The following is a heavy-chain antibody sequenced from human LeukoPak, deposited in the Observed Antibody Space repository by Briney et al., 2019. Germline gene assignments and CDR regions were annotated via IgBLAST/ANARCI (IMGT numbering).Heavy chain of an antibody. V-gene: IGHV1-69*06. D-gene: IGHD6-19*01. CDR1: GDTFIRYP. Sequence: SVKVSCKASGDTFIRYPISWVRQAPGQGLEWMGGITPIFGTANYAQKFQVRVRITPDKSTTTAYMELSSLRSEDTAVYYCASPRWLVDLGGGYYFDYWGQGTLVTVSS. CDR3: ASPRWLVDLGGGYYFDY. J-gene: IGHJ4*02. CDR2: ITPIFGTA.